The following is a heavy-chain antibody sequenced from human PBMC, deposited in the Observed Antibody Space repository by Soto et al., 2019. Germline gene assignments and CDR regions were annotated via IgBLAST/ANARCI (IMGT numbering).Heavy chain of an antibody. D-gene: IGHD2-15*01. CDR3: AHLVVAGLTYYLVY. J-gene: IGHJ4*02. Sequence: QITLKESGPTLVKPTQTLTLTCTFSGFSLSTSAVGVCWIRQPPGKALEWLAFIYWDDDKRNSPTLKSSPTITKHTSKNEVVLAMTIMDPVDTSTYYCAHLVVAGLTYYLVYWGQGTLVTLSS. CDR2: IYWDDDK. CDR1: GFSLSTSAVG. V-gene: IGHV2-5*02.